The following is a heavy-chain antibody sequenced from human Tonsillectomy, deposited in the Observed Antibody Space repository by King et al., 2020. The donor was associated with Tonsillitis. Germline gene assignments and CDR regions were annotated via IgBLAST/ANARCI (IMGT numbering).Heavy chain of an antibody. J-gene: IGHJ3*02. Sequence: VQLQESGPGLVKPSETLSLTCTVSGGSISSYYWSWIRQPPGKGLEWIGYIHYSGSTNYNPSLKSRVTISVDTSKNQFSLKLSSVTAADTAVYYCARDSITMVRGVIPFDIWGQGTMVTVSS. CDR3: ARDSITMVRGVIPFDI. V-gene: IGHV4-59*01. CDR1: GGSISSYY. CDR2: IHYSGST. D-gene: IGHD3-10*01.